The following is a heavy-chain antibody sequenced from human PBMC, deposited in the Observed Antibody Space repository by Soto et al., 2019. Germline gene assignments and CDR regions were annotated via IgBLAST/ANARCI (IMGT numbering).Heavy chain of an antibody. CDR3: ASARARELMVYVIPIAY. V-gene: IGHV3-7*01. J-gene: IGHJ4*02. CDR2: IKQDGSEK. Sequence: EVQLVESGGGLVQPGGSLRLSCAASGFTFSSFWMSWVRQAPGKGLEWVANIKQDGSEKFYVDSVKGRFTISRDNAKNSLYLQMNSLRDEDTAVYYCASARARELMVYVIPIAYWGQGTIVTVSS. D-gene: IGHD2-8*01. CDR1: GFTFSSFW.